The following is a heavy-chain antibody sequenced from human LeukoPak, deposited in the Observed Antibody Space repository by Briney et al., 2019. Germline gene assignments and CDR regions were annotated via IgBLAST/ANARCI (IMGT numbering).Heavy chain of an antibody. CDR2: IYYSGST. D-gene: IGHD1-7*01. Sequence: SETLSLTCTVSGGSISSYYWSWVRQPPGKGLEWIGYIYYSGSTNYNPSLKSRVTISVDTSKNQFSLKLRSVTAADTAVYYCARGAKQLELRGWFDPWGQGTLVTVSS. CDR1: GGSISSYY. CDR3: ARGAKQLELRGWFDP. J-gene: IGHJ5*02. V-gene: IGHV4-59*01.